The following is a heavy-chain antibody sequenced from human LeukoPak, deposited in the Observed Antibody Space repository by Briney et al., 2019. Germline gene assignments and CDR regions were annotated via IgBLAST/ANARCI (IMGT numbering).Heavy chain of an antibody. CDR3: ARDSAGYFDWLPNSGLDY. CDR2: ISSSGSTI. CDR1: GFTFSDYY. D-gene: IGHD3-9*01. J-gene: IGHJ4*02. V-gene: IGHV3-11*01. Sequence: PGGSLRLSCTVSGFTFSDYYMSWVRQAPGKGLEWVSYISSSGSTIYYADSVKGRFTISRDNAKNSLYLQMNSLRAEDTAVYYCARDSAGYFDWLPNSGLDYWGQGTLVTVSS.